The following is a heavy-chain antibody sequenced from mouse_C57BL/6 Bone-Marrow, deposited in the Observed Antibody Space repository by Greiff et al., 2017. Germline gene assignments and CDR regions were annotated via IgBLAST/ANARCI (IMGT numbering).Heavy chain of an antibody. CDR2: INPSSGYT. V-gene: IGHV1-7*01. CDR3: ARSPLYCYGSSYALAWFAY. J-gene: IGHJ3*01. CDR1: GYTFTSYW. Sequence: QVQLQQSGAELAKPGASVKLSCKASGYTFTSYWMHWVKQRPGQGLEWIGYINPSSGYTKYNQKLKDKATLTADKSSSTAYMQLSSLTYEDAAVYYGARSPLYCYGSSYALAWFAYWGQGTLVTVSA. D-gene: IGHD1-1*01.